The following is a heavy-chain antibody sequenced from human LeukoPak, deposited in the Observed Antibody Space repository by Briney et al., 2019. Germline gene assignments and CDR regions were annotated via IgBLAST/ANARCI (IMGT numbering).Heavy chain of an antibody. CDR1: GGSVTSSNHY. Sequence: SETLSLTCTASGGSVTSSNHYWGWIRQPPGKGLEWIGRIYTSGSTTYNPSLKSRVTMSVDTSKSQFSLNLMSVTAADTAVYYCTRDTGTTGEVKFDPWGQGTLVTVSS. D-gene: IGHD4-17*01. V-gene: IGHV4-39*07. J-gene: IGHJ5*02. CDR2: IYTSGST. CDR3: TRDTGTTGEVKFDP.